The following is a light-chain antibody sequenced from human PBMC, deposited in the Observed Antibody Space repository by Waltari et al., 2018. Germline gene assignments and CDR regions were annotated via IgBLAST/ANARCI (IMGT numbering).Light chain of an antibody. V-gene: IGLV2-14*03. Sequence: SALTQPDSVSGSPGQSLTISCSGISRYSGGSNYVSWYQQPPGEAPKVIIYDVTNRPSGVSNRFSGSKSGSSASLIISGLQPEDEAVYYCSSFTSSTTGIFGGGTKLTVL. J-gene: IGLJ2*01. CDR3: SSFTSSTTGI. CDR2: DVT. CDR1: SRYSGGSNY.